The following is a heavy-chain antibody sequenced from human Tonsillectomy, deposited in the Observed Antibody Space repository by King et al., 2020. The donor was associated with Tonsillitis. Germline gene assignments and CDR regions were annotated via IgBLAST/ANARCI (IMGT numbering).Heavy chain of an antibody. CDR3: AKDMIYYDSSDRYFDL. V-gene: IGHV4-38-2*01. CDR1: GCSISTGYY. CDR2: FYHSGTT. J-gene: IGHJ2*01. Sequence: QLQESGPGLVKPSETLSLTCAVSGCSISTGYYWGWIRQPPGKGLEWIGSFYHSGTTYYTPSLKSRVTISVDTSRNQFSLKLSSVTAADTAVYYCAKDMIYYDSSDRYFDLWGRGTLVTVSS. D-gene: IGHD3-22*01.